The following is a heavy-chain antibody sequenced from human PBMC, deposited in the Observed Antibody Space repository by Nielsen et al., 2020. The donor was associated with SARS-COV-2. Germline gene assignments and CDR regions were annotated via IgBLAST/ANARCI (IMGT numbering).Heavy chain of an antibody. CDR3: ARVGDYGDSVDFDY. CDR2: IYYSGSA. CDR1: GGSTSSSYYY. V-gene: IGHV4-39*01. Sequence: SETLSLTCTVSGGSTSSSYYYWGWIRQPPGKGLEWIGNIYYSGSAYYNPSLKSRVTISVDTSKNQFSLKLNSVTAADTAVYYCARVGDYGDSVDFDYWGQGTLVTVSS. J-gene: IGHJ4*02. D-gene: IGHD4-17*01.